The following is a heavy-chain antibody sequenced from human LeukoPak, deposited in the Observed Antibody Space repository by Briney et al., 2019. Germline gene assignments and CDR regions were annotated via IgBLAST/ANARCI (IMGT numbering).Heavy chain of an antibody. V-gene: IGHV1-18*01. CDR3: ARARAAQGWFDP. J-gene: IGHJ5*02. CDR2: ISAYNGNT. Sequence: ASVKISCKASGYTFTSYGISWVRQAPGQGLEWMGWISAYNGNTNYAQKLQGRVTMTTDTSTSTAYMELRSLRSDDTAVYYCARARAAQGWFDPWGQGTLVTVSS. CDR1: GYTFTSYG. D-gene: IGHD2-15*01.